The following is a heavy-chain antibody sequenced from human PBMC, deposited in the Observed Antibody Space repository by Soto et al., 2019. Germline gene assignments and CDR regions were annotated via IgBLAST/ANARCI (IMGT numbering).Heavy chain of an antibody. J-gene: IGHJ4*02. D-gene: IGHD1-7*01. V-gene: IGHV3-23*01. CDR1: WFTFSNFG. CDR2: VSGAGDSK. CDR3: AKFHSAHSNWNYQDYFDS. Sequence: AGSLSLSCAASWFTFSNFGMNWVRQAPGKGLEWVSGVSGAGDSKYYADSVKGRSTVSRDNSENRLDLRMNSVRAEDTAIYFCAKFHSAHSNWNYQDYFDSWGQGTPVTVSS.